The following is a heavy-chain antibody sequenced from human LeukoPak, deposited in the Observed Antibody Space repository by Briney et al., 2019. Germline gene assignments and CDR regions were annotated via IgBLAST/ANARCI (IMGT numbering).Heavy chain of an antibody. CDR1: GFTFSSYG. Sequence: PGGSLRLSCAASGFTFSSYGMHWVRQAPGKGLEWVAFIRYDGSNKYYADSVKGRFTISRDNSKNTLYLQMNSLRAEDTAVYYCATGPPSENYSQDYFDMWGQGTLVTVSS. CDR2: IRYDGSNK. J-gene: IGHJ4*02. V-gene: IGHV3-30*02. CDR3: ATGPPSENYSQDYFDM. D-gene: IGHD2-15*01.